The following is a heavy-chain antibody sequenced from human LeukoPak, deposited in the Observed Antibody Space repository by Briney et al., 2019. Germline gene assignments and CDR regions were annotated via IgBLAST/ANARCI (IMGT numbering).Heavy chain of an antibody. CDR2: INHSGST. CDR3: ARGRIRWTTVIPGWFDP. D-gene: IGHD4-17*01. CDR1: GGSFSGYY. Sequence: PLETLSLTCAVYGGSFSGYYWSWIRQPPGKGLEWIGEINHSGSTNYNPSLKSRVTISVDTSKNQFSLKLSSVTAADTAVYYCARGRIRWTTVIPGWFDPWGQGTLVTVSS. V-gene: IGHV4-34*01. J-gene: IGHJ5*02.